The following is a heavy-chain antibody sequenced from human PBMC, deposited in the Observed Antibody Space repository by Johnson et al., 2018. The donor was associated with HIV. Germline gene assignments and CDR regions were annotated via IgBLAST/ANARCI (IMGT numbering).Heavy chain of an antibody. V-gene: IGHV3-66*01. CDR2: IYSGGST. J-gene: IGHJ3*02. CDR1: GFTFDDYA. CDR3: ARAPGYSRAFDI. D-gene: IGHD5-18*01. Sequence: VQLVESGGGVVQPGRSLRLSCAASGFTFDDYAMHWVRQAPGKGLEWVSVIYSGGSTYHADSVKGRFSISRDNSKNTLYLEINSLRAEDTAVYYCARAPGYSRAFDIWGQGTMVTVSS.